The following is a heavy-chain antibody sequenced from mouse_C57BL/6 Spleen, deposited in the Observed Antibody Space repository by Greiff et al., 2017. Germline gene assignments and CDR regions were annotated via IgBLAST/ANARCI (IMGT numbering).Heavy chain of an antibody. CDR3: TRIFPITTVEDYFDY. D-gene: IGHD1-1*01. V-gene: IGHV6-6*01. CDR1: GFTFSDAW. Sequence: EVQLQESGGGLVQPGGSMKLSCAASGFTFSDAWMDWVRQSPEKGLEWVAEIRNKANNHATYYAESVKGRFTISRDDSKSSVYLQMNSLRAEDTGIYYCTRIFPITTVEDYFDYWGQGTTLTVSS. J-gene: IGHJ2*01. CDR2: IRNKANNHAT.